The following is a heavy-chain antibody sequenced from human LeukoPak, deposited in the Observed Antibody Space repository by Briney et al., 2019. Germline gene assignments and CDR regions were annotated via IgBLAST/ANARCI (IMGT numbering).Heavy chain of an antibody. V-gene: IGHV3-7*01. CDR2: IDPDGSDK. D-gene: IGHD3-10*01. CDR1: GFTFNSYW. Sequence: TGGSLRLSCAASGFTFNSYWMSWVRQAPGKGLEWVANIDPDGSDKQYGDSVKGRFTTSRDNAKNSLYLQMNSLRAENTAIYYCARIYYFGDNNWRYFDNWGQGTLVTVSS. J-gene: IGHJ4*02. CDR3: ARIYYFGDNNWRYFDN.